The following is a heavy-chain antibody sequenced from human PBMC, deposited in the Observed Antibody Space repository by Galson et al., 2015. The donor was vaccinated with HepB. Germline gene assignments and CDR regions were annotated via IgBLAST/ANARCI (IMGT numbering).Heavy chain of an antibody. J-gene: IGHJ4*02. D-gene: IGHD4-23*01. Sequence: SLRLSCAASGFTFSSYGMHWVRQAPGKGLEWVAVISYDGSNKYYADSVKGRFTISRDNSKNTLYLHMSSLRAEDTAVFYCAKEVNYGGHLPTDYWGQGTLVTVSS. V-gene: IGHV3-30*18. CDR3: AKEVNYGGHLPTDY. CDR1: GFTFSSYG. CDR2: ISYDGSNK.